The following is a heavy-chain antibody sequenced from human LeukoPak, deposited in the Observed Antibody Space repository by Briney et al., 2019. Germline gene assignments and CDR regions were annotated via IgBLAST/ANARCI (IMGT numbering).Heavy chain of an antibody. CDR3: ARKLLEMTTTT. CDR1: GFSFSTYA. Sequence: GGSLRPSCVASGFSFSTYAMTWVRQAPGEGLEWVSGISGSGDKTYYADSVKGRFNVSRDNSKNMLYLQMNALRVDDTAVYYCARKLLEMTTTTRGRGTLVTVSS. J-gene: IGHJ4*02. CDR2: ISGSGDKT. V-gene: IGHV3-23*01. D-gene: IGHD5-24*01.